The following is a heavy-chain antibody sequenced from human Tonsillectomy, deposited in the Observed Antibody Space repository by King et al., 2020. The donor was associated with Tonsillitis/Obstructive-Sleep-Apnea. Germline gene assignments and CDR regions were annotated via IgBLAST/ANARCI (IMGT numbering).Heavy chain of an antibody. CDR2: ISYDGSNK. D-gene: IGHD1-26*01. CDR3: AKDSGGSYYSGADY. J-gene: IGHJ4*02. V-gene: IGHV3-30*18. CDR1: GFTFSSYG. Sequence: QLVQSGGGVVQPGGSLRLSCAASGFTFSSYGMHWVRQAPGKGREWVAVISYDGSNKYYADSVKGRFTISRDNSKNTLYLQMNSLRAEDTAVYYCAKDSGGSYYSGADYWGQGTLVTVSS.